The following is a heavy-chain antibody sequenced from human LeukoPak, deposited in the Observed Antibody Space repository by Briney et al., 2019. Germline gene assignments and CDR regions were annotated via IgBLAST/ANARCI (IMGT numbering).Heavy chain of an antibody. J-gene: IGHJ4*02. Sequence: SETLSLTCTVSGGSISSYYWSWIRQPPGKGLEWIGYIYYSGSTNYNPSPKSRVTISVDTSKNQFSLKLSSVTAADTAVYYCARTIVGATSCFDYWGQGTLVTVSS. D-gene: IGHD1-26*01. CDR3: ARTIVGATSCFDY. V-gene: IGHV4-59*01. CDR1: GGSISSYY. CDR2: IYYSGST.